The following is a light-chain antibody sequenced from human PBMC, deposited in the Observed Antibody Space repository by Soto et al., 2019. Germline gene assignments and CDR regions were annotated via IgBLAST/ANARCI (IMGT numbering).Light chain of an antibody. CDR1: SSDVGGYKY. V-gene: IGLV2-8*01. CDR2: EVS. CDR3: SSYAGSNNWV. Sequence: QSALTQPPSASGSPGQSVTISCTGTSSDVGGYKYVSWYQQHQGKAPKLMIYEVSKRPSGVPDRFSGSKSGNTASLTVSGLKAEDEADYYCSSYAGSNNWVFGGGTKLTVL. J-gene: IGLJ3*02.